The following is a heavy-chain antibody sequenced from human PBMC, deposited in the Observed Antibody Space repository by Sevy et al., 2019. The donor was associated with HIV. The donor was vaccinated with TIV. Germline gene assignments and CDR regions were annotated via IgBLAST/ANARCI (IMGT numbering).Heavy chain of an antibody. CDR2: IYYSGST. V-gene: IGHV4-59*01. J-gene: IGHJ4*02. D-gene: IGHD2-15*01. Sequence: SETLSLTCTVSGGSISSYYWSWIRQPPGKGLEWIGYIYYSGSTNYNPPLKSRVTISVDTSKNQFSLKLSSVTAADTAVYYCARGVRGKLPYCSGGSCYPYYFDYWGQGTLVTVSS. CDR1: GGSISSYY. CDR3: ARGVRGKLPYCSGGSCYPYYFDY.